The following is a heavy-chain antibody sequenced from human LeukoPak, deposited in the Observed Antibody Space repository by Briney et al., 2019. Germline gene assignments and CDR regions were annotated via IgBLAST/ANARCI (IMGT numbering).Heavy chain of an antibody. CDR2: MNPNSGNT. CDR1: GYTFTSYG. Sequence: ASVKVSCKASGYTFTSYGINGVRQATGQGLEWMGWMNPNSGNTGYAQKFQGRVTMTRNTSISTAYMELSSLRSEDTAVYYCARVDSRYYDILTGYYSFDYWGQGTLVTVSS. V-gene: IGHV1-8*02. J-gene: IGHJ4*02. CDR3: ARVDSRYYDILTGYYSFDY. D-gene: IGHD3-9*01.